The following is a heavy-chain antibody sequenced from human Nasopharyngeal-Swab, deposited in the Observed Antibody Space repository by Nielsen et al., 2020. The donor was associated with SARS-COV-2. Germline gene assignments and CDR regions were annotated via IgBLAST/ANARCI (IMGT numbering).Heavy chain of an antibody. Sequence: GESLKLSCAASGFTFISYSMSWVRHAPGKGPEWVSGVSGSGVSTYYADSVKGRFTISRDNSNNKLYVLMNSLRAEDTAIYYCAKALGAVSNQTFDYWGKGSRGNVS. CDR3: AKALGAVSNQTFDY. CDR1: GFTFISYS. V-gene: IGHV3-23*01. D-gene: IGHD2/OR15-2a*01. CDR2: VSGSGVST. J-gene: IGHJ4*02.